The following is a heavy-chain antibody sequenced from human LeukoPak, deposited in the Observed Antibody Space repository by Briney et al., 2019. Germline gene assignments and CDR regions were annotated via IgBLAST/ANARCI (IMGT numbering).Heavy chain of an antibody. Sequence: PGGSLRLSCAASGFTFSSYSMNWVRQAPGKGLEWVSSISRSSSYIYYADSVKGRFTISRDNAKNSLYLQMNNLRAEDTAVYYCARAPSAEDTFDIWGQGTMVTVSS. CDR1: GFTFSSYS. CDR2: ISRSSSYI. D-gene: IGHD1-26*01. CDR3: ARAPSAEDTFDI. J-gene: IGHJ3*02. V-gene: IGHV3-21*01.